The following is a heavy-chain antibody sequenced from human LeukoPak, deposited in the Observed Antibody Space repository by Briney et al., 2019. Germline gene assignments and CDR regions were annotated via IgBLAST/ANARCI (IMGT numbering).Heavy chain of an antibody. CDR3: AREIYYDSSAYDY. V-gene: IGHV4-59*12. CDR1: GGSISSSY. CDR2: ISYSGGT. Sequence: SETLSLTCSVSGGSISSSYWSWIRQPPGKGLEWIGYISYSGGTNYNPPLKSRVIMSVDTSKNQFSLKLSSLTAADTAIYYCAREIYYDSSAYDYWGQGTLVTVSS. D-gene: IGHD3-22*01. J-gene: IGHJ4*02.